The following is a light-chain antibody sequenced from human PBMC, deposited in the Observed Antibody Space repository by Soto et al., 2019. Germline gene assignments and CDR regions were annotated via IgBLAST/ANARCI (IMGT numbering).Light chain of an antibody. CDR2: GVF. J-gene: IGKJ2*01. Sequence: VLTQSPDTMSLSPGERATLSCRTSQNVYNNYLARYQQRPGQAPRLLIYGVFDRATGTPDRFSGSESGTDFTLTISGLEPEDAAVYYCQHYDGSPQTFGQGTNLEIK. V-gene: IGKV3-20*01. CDR1: QNVYNNY. CDR3: QHYDGSPQT.